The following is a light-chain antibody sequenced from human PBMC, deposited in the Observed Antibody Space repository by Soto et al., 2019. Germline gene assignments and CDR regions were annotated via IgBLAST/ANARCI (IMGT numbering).Light chain of an antibody. V-gene: IGKV1-8*01. CDR1: QGISSY. Sequence: AIRMTQSPSSFYGSTGDRVTITCRASQGISSYLAWYQQKPGKAPKLLIYAASTLQSGVPSRFSGSGSGTDFTLTISCLQSEDFATYYCQQYYSYPPTFGQGTKVEIK. CDR3: QQYYSYPPT. CDR2: AAS. J-gene: IGKJ1*01.